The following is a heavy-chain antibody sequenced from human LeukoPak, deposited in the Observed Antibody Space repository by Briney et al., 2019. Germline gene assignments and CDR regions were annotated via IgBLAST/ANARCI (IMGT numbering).Heavy chain of an antibody. D-gene: IGHD2-15*01. V-gene: IGHV3-21*01. CDR2: ISYTGTYI. CDR3: VKGGRYCSGGSCYSRQGAFDI. Sequence: PGGSLRLSCAASAFSLNAYNMNWVRQAPGKGLEWVSSISYTGTYIYYADSVKGRFTISRDNAQNSLYLQMNSLRAEDTAVYYCVKGGRYCSGGSCYSRQGAFDIWGQGTMVTVSS. CDR1: AFSLNAYN. J-gene: IGHJ3*02.